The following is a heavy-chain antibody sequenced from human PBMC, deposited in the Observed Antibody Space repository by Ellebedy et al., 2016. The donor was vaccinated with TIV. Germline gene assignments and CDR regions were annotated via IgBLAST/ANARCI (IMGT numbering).Heavy chain of an antibody. Sequence: GESLKISXAASGFSFSNDWISWVRQAPGKGLEWVGRIKSKGHDETTDYAAPVKGRFTISRDDSRTTVFLQMNSLKTEDTAVYYCTTNLIIGRTNDALDFWGQGTTVTVSS. V-gene: IGHV3-15*01. CDR3: TTNLIIGRTNDALDF. D-gene: IGHD1-20*01. J-gene: IGHJ3*01. CDR2: IKSKGHDETT. CDR1: GFSFSNDW.